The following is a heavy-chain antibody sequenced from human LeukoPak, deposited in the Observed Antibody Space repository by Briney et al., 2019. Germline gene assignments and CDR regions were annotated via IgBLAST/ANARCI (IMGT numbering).Heavy chain of an antibody. CDR2: ISAYNGNT. CDR3: ARDAYSSSWYYGWLGYYYYGMDV. J-gene: IGHJ6*02. CDR1: GYTFTSYS. D-gene: IGHD6-13*01. V-gene: IGHV1-18*01. Sequence: GASVKVSCKASGYTFTSYSISWVRQAPGQGLEWMGWISAYNGNTNYAQKLQGRVTMTTDTSTSIAYMELRSLRSDDTAVYYCARDAYSSSWYYGWLGYYYYGMDVWGQGTTVTVSS.